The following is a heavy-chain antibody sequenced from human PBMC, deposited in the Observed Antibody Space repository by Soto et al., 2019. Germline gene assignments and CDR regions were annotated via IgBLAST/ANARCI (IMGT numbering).Heavy chain of an antibody. D-gene: IGHD1-26*01. V-gene: IGHV3-11*06. CDR2: ISSSSSYT. Sequence: GRSLRLSCAASGFTFSDYYMSWIRQAPGKGLEWVSYISSSSSYTNYADSVKGRFTISRDNAKNSLYLQMNSLRAEDTAVYYCARPHSGSYWEFDYWGQGTLVTVSS. J-gene: IGHJ4*02. CDR3: ARPHSGSYWEFDY. CDR1: GFTFSDYY.